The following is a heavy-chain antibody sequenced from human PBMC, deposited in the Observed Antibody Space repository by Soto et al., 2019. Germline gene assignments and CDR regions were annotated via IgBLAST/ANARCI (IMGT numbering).Heavy chain of an antibody. CDR3: ARDVGYDITGGAFDI. CDR2: IWYDGSNK. V-gene: IGHV3-33*01. D-gene: IGHD7-27*01. J-gene: IGHJ3*02. Sequence: ESVGGVVQPGRSLRLSCAASGFTFSSYGMHWVRQAPGKGLEWVAVIWYDGSNKYYADSVKGRFTISRDNSKNTLYLQMNSLRAEDTAVYYCARDVGYDITGGAFDIWGQGTMVTVSS. CDR1: GFTFSSYG.